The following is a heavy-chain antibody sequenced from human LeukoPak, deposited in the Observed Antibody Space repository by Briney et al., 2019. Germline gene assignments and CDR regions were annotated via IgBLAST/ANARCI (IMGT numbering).Heavy chain of an antibody. V-gene: IGHV4-39*07. J-gene: IGHJ4*02. CDR3: ARVVVAATTFDY. CDR2: IYYSGST. CDR1: GASISSSSCY. Sequence: SETLSLTSTVSGASISSSSCYWGWIRRPPGKGLEWIGSIYYSGSTYYNPSLKSRVTISVDTSKNQFSLKLSSVTAADTAVYYCARVVVAATTFDYWGQGTLVTVSS. D-gene: IGHD2-15*01.